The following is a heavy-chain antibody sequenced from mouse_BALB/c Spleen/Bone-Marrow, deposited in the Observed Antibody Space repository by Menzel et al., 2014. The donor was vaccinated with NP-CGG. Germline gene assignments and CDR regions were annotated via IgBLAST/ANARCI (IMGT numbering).Heavy chain of an antibody. D-gene: IGHD2-3*01. CDR2: INPGSGGT. Sequence: VKLMESGAELVRPGTSVKVSCKASGYAFTNYLIEWVKQRPGQGLEWIGMINPGSGGTNYNEKFKGKATLTADKSSSTAYMQLSSLTSDDSAVYFCARDWLLPSAYWGQGTLVTVST. CDR3: ARDWLLPSAY. CDR1: GYAFTNYL. V-gene: IGHV1-54*01. J-gene: IGHJ3*01.